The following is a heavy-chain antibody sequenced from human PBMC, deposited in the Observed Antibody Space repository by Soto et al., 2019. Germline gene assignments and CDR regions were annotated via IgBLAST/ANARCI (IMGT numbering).Heavy chain of an antibody. CDR3: ARQDIVRYYYYGMDV. CDR2: IDPSDSYT. Sequence: PGESLKISCKGSGYSFTSYWISWVRQMPEKGLEWMGRIDPSDSYTNYSPSFQGHVTISADKSISTAYLQWSSLKASDTAMYYCARQDIVRYYYYGMDVWGQGTTVTVSS. J-gene: IGHJ6*02. V-gene: IGHV5-10-1*01. D-gene: IGHD2-15*01. CDR1: GYSFTSYW.